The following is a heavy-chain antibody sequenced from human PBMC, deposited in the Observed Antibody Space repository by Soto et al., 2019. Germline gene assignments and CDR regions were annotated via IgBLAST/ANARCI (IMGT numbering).Heavy chain of an antibody. Sequence: GGSLRLSCAASGFTFSSYAMHWVRQAPGKGLEWVAVISYDGSNKYYADSVKGRFTISRDNSKNTLYLQVTSLRAEDTAVYYCAKGLWFGESYGLSDYWGQGTLVTVSS. CDR2: ISYDGSNK. CDR3: AKGLWFGESYGLSDY. J-gene: IGHJ4*02. CDR1: GFTFSSYA. D-gene: IGHD3-10*01. V-gene: IGHV3-30-3*01.